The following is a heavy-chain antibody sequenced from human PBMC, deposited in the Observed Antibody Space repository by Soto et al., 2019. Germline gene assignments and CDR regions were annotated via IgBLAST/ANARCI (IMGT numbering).Heavy chain of an antibody. D-gene: IGHD1-26*01. CDR3: ARSGNVGAVDY. CDR1: GYSVSSKSAA. CDR2: TYYRSKWYN. Sequence: SQTRSLPCAISGYSVSSKSAAWNLIRQSPSRGLEWLGRTYYRSKWYNEYAVSVKGRVTVNPDTSKNQFSLQLNFMTPEDTAVYYCARSGNVGAVDYWGQGTLVTVSS. J-gene: IGHJ4*02. V-gene: IGHV6-1*01.